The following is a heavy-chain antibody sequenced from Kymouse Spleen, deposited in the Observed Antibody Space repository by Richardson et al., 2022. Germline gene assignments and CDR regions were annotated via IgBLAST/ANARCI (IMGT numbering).Heavy chain of an antibody. CDR1: GFTFSGSA. CDR3: TRAYYDILTGYYYGMDV. D-gene: IGHD3-9*01. Sequence: EVQLVESGGGLVQPGGSLKLSCAASGFTFSGSAMHWVRQASGKGLEWVGRIRSKANSYATAYAASVKGRFTISRDDSKNTAYLQMNSLKTEDTAVYYCTRAYYDILTGYYYGMDVWGQGTTVTVSS. V-gene: IGHV3-73*02. J-gene: IGHJ6*02. CDR2: IRSKANSYAT.